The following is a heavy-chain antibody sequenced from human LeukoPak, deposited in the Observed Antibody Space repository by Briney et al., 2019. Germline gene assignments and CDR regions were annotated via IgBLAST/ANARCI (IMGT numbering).Heavy chain of an antibody. J-gene: IGHJ6*03. V-gene: IGHV4-59*01. Sequence: PSETLSLTCTVSGGSISSYYWSWIRQPPGKGLEWIGYIYYSGSTNYNPSLQSRVTISVDKSKNQFSLKLSSVTAADTAVYYCARVGYYGSGSYRYYYYMDVWGKGTTVTISS. CDR2: IYYSGST. CDR3: ARVGYYGSGSYRYYYYMDV. D-gene: IGHD3-10*01. CDR1: GGSISSYY.